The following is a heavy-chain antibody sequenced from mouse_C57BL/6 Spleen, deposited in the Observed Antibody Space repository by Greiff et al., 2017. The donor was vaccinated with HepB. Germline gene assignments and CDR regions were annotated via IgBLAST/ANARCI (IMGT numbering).Heavy chain of an antibody. CDR3: ARRGSSPFAY. CDR2: ISGGGGNT. D-gene: IGHD1-1*01. J-gene: IGHJ3*01. Sequence: EVKLMESGGGLVKPGGSLKLSCAASGFTFSSYTMSWVRQTPEKRLEWVATISGGGGNTYYPDSVKGRFTISRDNAKNTLYLQMSRLRSEDTALYYCARRGSSPFAYWGQGTLVTVSA. V-gene: IGHV5-9*01. CDR1: GFTFSSYT.